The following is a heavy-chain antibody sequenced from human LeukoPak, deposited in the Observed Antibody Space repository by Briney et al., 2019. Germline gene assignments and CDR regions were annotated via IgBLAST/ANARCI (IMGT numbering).Heavy chain of an antibody. J-gene: IGHJ5*02. Sequence: ASVKVSCKASGYIFTSYDINWVRQATGQGLEWMGWMNPNSGNTGYAQKFQGRVTMTRNTSISTAYMELSSLRSEDTAVYYCARGIEMATILGWFDPWGQGTLVTVSP. CDR3: ARGIEMATILGWFDP. CDR1: GYIFTSYD. CDR2: MNPNSGNT. V-gene: IGHV1-8*01. D-gene: IGHD5-24*01.